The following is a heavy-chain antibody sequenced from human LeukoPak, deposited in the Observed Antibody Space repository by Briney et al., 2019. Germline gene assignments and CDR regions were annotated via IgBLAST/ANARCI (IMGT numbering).Heavy chain of an antibody. CDR2: IKQDGSEK. CDR3: ARETEMANLDY. D-gene: IGHD5-24*01. J-gene: IGHJ4*02. Sequence: GGSLRLSCTASGFTFSSYCMNWVRQAPGKGLEWVANIKQDGSEKYYVDSVKGRFTISRDNAKKSLYLQMNSLRAEDTAVYYCARETEMANLDYWGRGTLVTVSS. V-gene: IGHV3-7*04. CDR1: GFTFSSYC.